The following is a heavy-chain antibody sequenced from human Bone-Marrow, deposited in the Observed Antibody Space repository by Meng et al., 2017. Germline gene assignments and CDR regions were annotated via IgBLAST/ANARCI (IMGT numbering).Heavy chain of an antibody. CDR2: IIPIFGTA. D-gene: IGHD1-26*01. CDR3: ARAISGSGYYFDY. CDR1: GGTFSSYA. V-gene: IGHV1-69*05. Sequence: SVKVSCNASGGTFSSYAISWVRQAPGQGHEWMGGIIPIFGTANYGQNFQGGVTITTDESTSTAYMELSSLRSEDTAVYYCARAISGSGYYFDYWGQGTLVTVSS. J-gene: IGHJ4*02.